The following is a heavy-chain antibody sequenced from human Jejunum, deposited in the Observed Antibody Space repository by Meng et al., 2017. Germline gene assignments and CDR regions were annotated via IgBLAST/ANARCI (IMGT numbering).Heavy chain of an antibody. CDR3: ARGATGTRPFDY. CDR1: GGSITTDW. Sequence: QVDLEGSGPGLVKPSGTLSLTCAVSGGSITTDWWNWVRQPPGKGLEWIGEIWHSGASNYNPSLRSRVTISVDKSKNQLSLELASLTAADTAVYYCARGATGTRPFDYWGQGTLVTVSS. J-gene: IGHJ4*02. D-gene: IGHD5-12*01. CDR2: IWHSGAS. V-gene: IGHV4-4*02.